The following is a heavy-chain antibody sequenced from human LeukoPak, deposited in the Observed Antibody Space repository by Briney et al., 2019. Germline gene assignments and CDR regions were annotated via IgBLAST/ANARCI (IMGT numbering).Heavy chain of an antibody. Sequence: PSETLSLTCAVSGVSFNNYYWSWVRQTPGKGLEWIGEINHSGYTNDSPSLKSRVTLSIDTSRKQFSLNLRSVTVADTGIYYCTRMTTGHDYWGQGTLVTVSS. J-gene: IGHJ4*02. V-gene: IGHV4-34*01. CDR3: TRMTTGHDY. D-gene: IGHD4-17*01. CDR2: INHSGYT. CDR1: GVSFNNYY.